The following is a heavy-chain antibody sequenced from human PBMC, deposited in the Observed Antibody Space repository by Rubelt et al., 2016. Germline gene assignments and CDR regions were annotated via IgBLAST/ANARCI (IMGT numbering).Heavy chain of an antibody. D-gene: IGHD1-26*01. CDR2: IYPGDSDT. J-gene: IGHJ1*01. CDR1: GYIFPNYW. Sequence: EVQLVQSGAEVKKPGESLKISCQGSGYIFPNYWIGWVRQMPGNGLEWMGIIYPGDSDTRYSPSFQGQVSISADKSISTAYLQWSSLKASDTAMYYCARLFGGTNYNYFQHWGQGTLVTVSS. V-gene: IGHV5-51*01. CDR3: ARLFGGTNYNYFQH.